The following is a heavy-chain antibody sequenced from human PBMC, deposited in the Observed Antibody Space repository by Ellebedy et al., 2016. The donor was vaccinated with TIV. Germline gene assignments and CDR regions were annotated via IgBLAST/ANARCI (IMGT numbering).Heavy chain of an antibody. J-gene: IGHJ3*02. CDR2: IFPGDSDT. V-gene: IGHV5-51*01. Sequence: GESLKISCNVSGYSFTSYWIGWVRQMPGKGLEWMGIIFPGDSDTRYSPSFQGQVTISADKSISTAYLQWSSLKASDTAMYYCARPGYGSNFRYALDIWGQGTMVTVSP. CDR3: ARPGYGSNFRYALDI. D-gene: IGHD4-23*01. CDR1: GYSFTSYW.